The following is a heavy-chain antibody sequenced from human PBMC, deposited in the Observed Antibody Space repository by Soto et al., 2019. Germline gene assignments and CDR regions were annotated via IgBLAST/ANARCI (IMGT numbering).Heavy chain of an antibody. Sequence: QIQLVQSGAEVKKPGASVKVSCKASGYTFTSYGISWVRQAPGQGLEWMGWISAYNGNTNYAQKLQGRVTMTTDTSTSTGETELRSRRSDDTAVYYCARGHPGGLPVMVRGVITDYGMDVWGQGTTVTVSS. D-gene: IGHD3-10*01. CDR3: ARGHPGGLPVMVRGVITDYGMDV. CDR1: GYTFTSYG. J-gene: IGHJ6*02. V-gene: IGHV1-18*01. CDR2: ISAYNGNT.